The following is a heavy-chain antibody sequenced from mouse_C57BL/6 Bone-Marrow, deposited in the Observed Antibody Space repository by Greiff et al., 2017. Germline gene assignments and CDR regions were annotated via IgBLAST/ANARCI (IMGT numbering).Heavy chain of an antibody. J-gene: IGHJ2*01. Sequence: VQLKQSGPVLVKPGASVKMSCKASGYTFTDYYMNWVKQSHGKSLEWIGVINPYNGGTSYNQKFKGKATLTVDKSSSTAYMELNSLTSEDSAVYYCARFSWDEGGYWGQGTTLTVSS. CDR1: GYTFTDYY. D-gene: IGHD4-1*01. CDR2: INPYNGGT. V-gene: IGHV1-19*01. CDR3: ARFSWDEGGY.